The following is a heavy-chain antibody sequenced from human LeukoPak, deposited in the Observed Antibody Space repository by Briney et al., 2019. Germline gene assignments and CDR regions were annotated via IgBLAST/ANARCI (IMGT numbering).Heavy chain of an antibody. Sequence: GGSLRLSCAASGFTFSDYYMMWIRQAPGKGLEWVSYISNSGTTIYYADSVKGRFTISRDNAKNSLYLQMNNLRAEDTAVYYCARDNSGAYGDSGQGTLVTVSS. D-gene: IGHD4-17*01. CDR2: ISNSGTTI. CDR3: ARDNSGAYGD. J-gene: IGHJ4*02. CDR1: GFTFSDYY. V-gene: IGHV3-11*01.